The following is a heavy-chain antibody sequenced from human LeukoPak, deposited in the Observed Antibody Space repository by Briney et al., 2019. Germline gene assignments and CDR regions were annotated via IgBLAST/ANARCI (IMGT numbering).Heavy chain of an antibody. Sequence: PVGSLRLSRAAPRFTVSTDHMSWVRQAPGKGLECVANRYSEVGVAISYSGGSSQYAESVNGRFTISRDNSRNTLSLQMNSLRAEDTALYYCARVWELFFDHWDQGTLVTVSS. V-gene: IGHV3-53*01. J-gene: IGHJ4*02. CDR3: ARVWELFFDH. CDR1: RFTVSTDH. D-gene: IGHD1-26*01. CDR2: SYSGGSS.